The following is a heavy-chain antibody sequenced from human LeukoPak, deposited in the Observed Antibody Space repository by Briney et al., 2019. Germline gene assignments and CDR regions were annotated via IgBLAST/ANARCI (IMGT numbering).Heavy chain of an antibody. CDR1: GGTFSSYA. CDR3: ARGYYDSSGYYDDFGFDY. CDR2: IIPIFGTA. J-gene: IGHJ4*02. Sequence: SVKVSCKASGGTFSSYAISWVRQAPGQGLEWMGRIIPIFGTAKYAQKFQGRVTITTDESTSTAYMELSSLRSEDTAVYYCARGYYDSSGYYDDFGFDYWGQGTLVTVSS. D-gene: IGHD3-22*01. V-gene: IGHV1-69*05.